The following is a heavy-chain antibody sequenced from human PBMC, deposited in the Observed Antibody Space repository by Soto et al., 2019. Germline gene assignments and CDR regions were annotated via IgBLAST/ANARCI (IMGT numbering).Heavy chain of an antibody. CDR3: ARAYYDRRDYTTNWFDP. CDR1: GGSISNSRYY. J-gene: IGHJ5*02. CDR2: IYHTGNT. V-gene: IGHV4-39*01. Sequence: SETLSLTCTVSGGSISNSRYYRAWIRQPPGKGLEWIGSIYHTGNTYYNPSLRSRVTISVDTSKNQFSLKLTSVTAADTAVYYCARAYYDRRDYTTNWFDPWGQGTLVTVSS. D-gene: IGHD3-22*01.